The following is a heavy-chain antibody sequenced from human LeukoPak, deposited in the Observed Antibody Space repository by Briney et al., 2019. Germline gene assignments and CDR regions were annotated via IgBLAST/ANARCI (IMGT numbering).Heavy chain of an antibody. D-gene: IGHD3-22*01. V-gene: IGHV1-46*01. J-gene: IGHJ3*02. CDR1: GYTFTSYY. Sequence: ASVKVSCKASGYTFTSYYMHWVRQAPGQGLEWMGIINPSGGSTSYAQKFQGRVTMTRDTSTSTVYMELSSLRSEVTAVYYCARAGPNNYYDSSGYALAFDIWGQGTMVTVSS. CDR3: ARAGPNNYYDSSGYALAFDI. CDR2: INPSGGST.